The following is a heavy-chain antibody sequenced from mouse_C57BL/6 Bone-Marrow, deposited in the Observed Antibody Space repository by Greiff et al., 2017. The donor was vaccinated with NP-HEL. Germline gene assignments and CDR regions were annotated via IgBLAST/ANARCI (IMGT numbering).Heavy chain of an antibody. D-gene: IGHD2-3*01. CDR3: ARYGGWLLSYAMDY. CDR2: IHPNSGGT. V-gene: IGHV1-64*01. CDR1: GYTFTSYW. J-gene: IGHJ4*01. Sequence: QVQLQQSGAELVKPGASVKLSCKASGYTFTSYWMHWVKQRPGQGLEWIGMIHPNSGGTNYNEKFKSTATLTVDKSSSTAYMQLSSLTSEDSAVYYCARYGGWLLSYAMDYWGQGTSVTVSS.